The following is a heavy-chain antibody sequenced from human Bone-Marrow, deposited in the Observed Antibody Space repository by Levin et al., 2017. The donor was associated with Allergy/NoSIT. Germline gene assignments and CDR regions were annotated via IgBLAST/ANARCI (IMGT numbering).Heavy chain of an antibody. CDR3: TLMGLPAYYYYGMDV. CDR2: IKSKTDGGTT. CDR1: GFTFSNAW. V-gene: IGHV3-15*07. D-gene: IGHD2-15*01. Sequence: PGGSLRLSCAASGFTFSNAWMNWVRQAPGKGLEWVGRIKSKTDGGTTDYAAPVKGRFTISRDDSKNTLYLQMNSLKTEDTAVYYCTLMGLPAYYYYGMDVWGQGTTVTVSS. J-gene: IGHJ6*02.